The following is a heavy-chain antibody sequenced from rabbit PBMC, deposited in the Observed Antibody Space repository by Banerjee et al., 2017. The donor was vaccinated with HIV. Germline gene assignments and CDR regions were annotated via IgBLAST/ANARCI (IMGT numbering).Heavy chain of an antibody. CDR2: MYAGSSGST. V-gene: IGHV1S40*01. D-gene: IGHD1-1*01. CDR1: GFSFSSGYY. Sequence: QSLEESGGDLVKPGASLTLTCTASGFSFSSGYYISWVRQAPGKGLEWIACMYAGSSGSTYYASWVNGRFTISKTSSTTVTLQMTSLTAADTATYFCARWAYNSKVDFFLWGQGTLVTVS. J-gene: IGHJ4*01. CDR3: ARWAYNSKVDFFL.